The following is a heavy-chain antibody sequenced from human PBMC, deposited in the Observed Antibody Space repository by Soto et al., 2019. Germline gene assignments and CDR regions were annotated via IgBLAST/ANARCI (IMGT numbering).Heavy chain of an antibody. J-gene: IGHJ5*02. CDR2: ISYDGSNK. Sequence: QVQLVESGGGVVQPGGSLRLSCAASGFTFSSYGMHWVRQAPGKGLEWVAGISYDGSNKYYADSVKGRFSISRDNSKNTLYLQINSLRAEDTAVYYCAKDQRVLLWFGELSAWGQGTLVTVSS. CDR3: AKDQRVLLWFGELSA. CDR1: GFTFSSYG. V-gene: IGHV3-30*18. D-gene: IGHD3-10*01.